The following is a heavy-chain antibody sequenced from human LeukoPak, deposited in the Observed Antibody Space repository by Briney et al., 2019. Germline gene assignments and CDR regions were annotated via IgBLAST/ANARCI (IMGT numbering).Heavy chain of an antibody. CDR2: ISSSGSTI. V-gene: IGHV3-11*04. Sequence: GGSLRLSCAASGFTFSNYYMSWIRQAPGKGLEWVSYISSSGSTIYYADSVKGRFTISRDNAKNSLYLQMNSLRAEDTAVYYCARAGTAMAYYYYYMDVWGKGTTVTVSS. CDR3: ARAGTAMAYYYYYMDV. CDR1: GFTFSNYY. D-gene: IGHD5-18*01. J-gene: IGHJ6*03.